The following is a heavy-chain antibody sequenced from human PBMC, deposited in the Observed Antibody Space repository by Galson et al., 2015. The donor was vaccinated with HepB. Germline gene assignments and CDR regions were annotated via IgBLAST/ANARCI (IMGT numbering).Heavy chain of an antibody. J-gene: IGHJ3*02. Sequence: SVQVSCKASGYSFNNYVITWVRQAPGQGLQWMGWISGYNGRAMYAQEFQDRVTLTIDTSTTTASMEVDRLTSDDTAMYYCARDLAAETTDAFDIWGQGTMVTVSS. CDR2: ISGYNGRA. CDR1: GYSFNNYV. CDR3: ARDLAAETTDAFDI. D-gene: IGHD6-13*01. V-gene: IGHV1-18*01.